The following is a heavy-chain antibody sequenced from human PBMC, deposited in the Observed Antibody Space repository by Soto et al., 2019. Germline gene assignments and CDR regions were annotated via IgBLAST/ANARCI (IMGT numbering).Heavy chain of an antibody. D-gene: IGHD3-10*01. CDR3: AREKSGSHGDY. Sequence: PSETLSLTCTVSGASISSYYWSWIRQPPGAGLEWIAYIYHNGNTNYNPSLMNRVTISLDTSRYQFSLSLSSVTAADTAVYYCAREKSGSHGDYSGPGVLVTVSS. CDR1: GASISSYY. J-gene: IGHJ4*02. CDR2: IYHNGNT. V-gene: IGHV4-59*01.